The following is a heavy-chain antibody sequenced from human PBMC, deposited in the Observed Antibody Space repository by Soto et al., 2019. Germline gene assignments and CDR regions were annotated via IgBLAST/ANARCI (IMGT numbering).Heavy chain of an antibody. CDR3: ARAGYYGSGSLL. CDR1: GFTFNSYS. J-gene: IGHJ4*02. Sequence: EVQLVESGGGLVQPGGSLRLSCASSGFTFNSYSMNWVRKAPGKGLEWVSYISSSSSTIDYADSVKGRFTISRDNAKNSRYLQMNSLRDEDKDVYYCARAGYYGSGSLLGGQGTLVTVSS. CDR2: ISSSSSTI. V-gene: IGHV3-48*02. D-gene: IGHD3-10*01.